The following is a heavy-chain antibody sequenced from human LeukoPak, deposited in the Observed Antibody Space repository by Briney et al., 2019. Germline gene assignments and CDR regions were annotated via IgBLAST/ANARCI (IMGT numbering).Heavy chain of an antibody. CDR2: IYSSGST. Sequence: SETLSLTCTVSGDSISSYYWSWIRQPPGKGLVWIGYIYSSGSTKYNPSLKSRVTISVDTSKNQFSLKLSSVTAADTAVYYCASARVRRYSYDSSGLYTSDWHFDPWGRGTLVTVSS. D-gene: IGHD3-22*01. CDR3: ASARVRRYSYDSSGLYTSDWHFDP. V-gene: IGHV4-59*01. CDR1: GDSISSYY. J-gene: IGHJ2*01.